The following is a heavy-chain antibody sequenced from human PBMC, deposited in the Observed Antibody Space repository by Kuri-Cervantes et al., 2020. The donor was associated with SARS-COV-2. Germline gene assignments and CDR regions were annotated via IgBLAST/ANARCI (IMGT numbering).Heavy chain of an antibody. Sequence: SETLSLTCAVYGGSFSGYYWSWIRQPPGKGLEWIGEINHSGSTYYNPSLKSRVTISVDTSKSQFSLKLSSVTAADTAVYYCARRGLSDYGDLRAGSAFDIWGQGTMVTVSS. CDR2: INHSGST. CDR1: GGSFSGYY. J-gene: IGHJ3*02. V-gene: IGHV4-34*01. CDR3: ARRGLSDYGDLRAGSAFDI. D-gene: IGHD4-17*01.